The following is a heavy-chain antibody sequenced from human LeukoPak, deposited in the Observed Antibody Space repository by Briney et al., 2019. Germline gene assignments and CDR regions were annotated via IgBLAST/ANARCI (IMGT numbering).Heavy chain of an antibody. J-gene: IGHJ4*02. CDR2: ISGSGGST. CDR1: GFTFSSYA. Sequence: GGSLRLSCAASGFTFSSYAMSWVRQAPGKRLEWVSAISGSGGSTYYADSVKGRFTISRDNSKNTLYLQMNSLRAEDTAVYYCAKGRKGSSSFPLILDYWGQGTLVTVSS. V-gene: IGHV3-23*01. D-gene: IGHD3-16*01. CDR3: AKGRKGSSSFPLILDY.